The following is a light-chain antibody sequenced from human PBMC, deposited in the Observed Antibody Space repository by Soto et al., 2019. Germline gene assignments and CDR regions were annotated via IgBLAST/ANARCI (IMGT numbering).Light chain of an antibody. V-gene: IGKV3-20*01. CDR2: GAS. Sequence: EIVLTQSPGTLSLSPGERATLSCRASQSVSSSYLAWYQQKPGRAPRLLIYGASNRATGIPDRFSGSGSGTDFTLTISRLEPEDFAVYYCQQYGRSPNTFGGGTKVEIK. CDR3: QQYGRSPNT. J-gene: IGKJ4*01. CDR1: QSVSSSY.